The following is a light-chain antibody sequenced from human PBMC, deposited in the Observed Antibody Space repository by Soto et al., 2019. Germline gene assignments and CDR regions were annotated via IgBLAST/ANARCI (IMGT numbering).Light chain of an antibody. J-gene: IGKJ5*01. V-gene: IGKV1-8*01. Sequence: AIRMTQSPSSFSASTGDRVTITCRSSQGISSYLAWYQQKPGKAPKLLIYAASTLQSGVPSRFSGSGSGTDFTLTISCLQSEDFAVYYCQQYNNWPQITFGQGTRLEIK. CDR2: AAS. CDR3: QQYNNWPQIT. CDR1: QGISSY.